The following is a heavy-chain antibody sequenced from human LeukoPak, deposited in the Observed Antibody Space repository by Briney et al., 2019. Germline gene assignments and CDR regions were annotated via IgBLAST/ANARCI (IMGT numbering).Heavy chain of an antibody. CDR2: IYSGGST. CDR1: GFTVSSNY. D-gene: IGHD2-15*01. V-gene: IGHV3-66*01. J-gene: IGHJ6*03. Sequence: GGSLRLSCAASGFTVSSNYMSWVRQAPGKGLEWVSVIYSGGSTYYADSVKGRFTISRDNAKNTLYLQMNSLRAEDTAVYYCAREGYCSGGSCRLYYYYYMDVWGKGTTVTVSS. CDR3: AREGYCSGGSCRLYYYYYMDV.